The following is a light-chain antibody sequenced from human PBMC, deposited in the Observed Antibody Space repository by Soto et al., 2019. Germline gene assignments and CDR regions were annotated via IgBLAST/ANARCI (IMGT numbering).Light chain of an antibody. CDR1: QSLLHSDGKTY. J-gene: IGKJ3*01. Sequence: DIVMTQSQLSLSVTPGQPASISCKSSQSLLHSDGKTYLYWYLQKPGQPPHLLIYEVSNRFSGVPDRFSGSGSGTECTLKISRVEAEDVGLYFCMQTKQFPLFSFGPGTTVDIK. CDR3: MQTKQFPLFS. V-gene: IGKV2D-29*01. CDR2: EVS.